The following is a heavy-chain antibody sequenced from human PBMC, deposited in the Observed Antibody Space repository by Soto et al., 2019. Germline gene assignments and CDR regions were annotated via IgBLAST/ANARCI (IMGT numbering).Heavy chain of an antibody. D-gene: IGHD6-19*01. J-gene: IGHJ4*02. CDR2: TGTTGDT. CDR3: ARSYSSGFDS. CDR1: GFTFSSYD. V-gene: IGHV3-13*01. Sequence: GGSLRLSCAASGFTFSSYDMHWVRQATGKGLEWVSATGTTGDTYYLASVKGRFTVSRDDAMDSLYLQMTNLRAGDTAVYYCARSYSSGFDSWGQGTLVTVSS.